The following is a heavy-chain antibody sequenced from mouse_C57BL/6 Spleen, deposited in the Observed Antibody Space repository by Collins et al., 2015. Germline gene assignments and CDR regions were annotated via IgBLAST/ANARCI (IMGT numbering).Heavy chain of an antibody. V-gene: IGHV1-9*01. J-gene: IGHJ3*01. D-gene: IGHD2-3*01. Sequence: QVQLQQSGAELMKPGASVKISCKATGYTFSSYWIEWVKQRPGHGLEWIGEILPGSGSTNYNEKFKGKATFTADTSSNTAYMQLSSLTSEDSAVYYCARTDGYYGFAYWGQGTLVTVSA. CDR1: GYTFSSYW. CDR2: ILPGSGST. CDR3: ARTDGYYGFAY.